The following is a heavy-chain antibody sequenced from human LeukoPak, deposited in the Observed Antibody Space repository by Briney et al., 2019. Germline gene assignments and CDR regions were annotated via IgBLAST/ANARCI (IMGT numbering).Heavy chain of an antibody. CDR2: ITTRSSYT. D-gene: IGHD3-10*01. J-gene: IGHJ4*02. V-gene: IGHV3-11*06. Sequence: GGSLRLSCTASGFTFTDYYMSWIRLAPGKGLEWVSYITTRSSYTNYAGSVKGRFTISRDNAKNSLFLQMNGLRAEDTAVYYCARAGGVHTYGNYFDYWGQGTLVTASS. CDR1: GFTFTDYY. CDR3: ARAGGVHTYGNYFDY.